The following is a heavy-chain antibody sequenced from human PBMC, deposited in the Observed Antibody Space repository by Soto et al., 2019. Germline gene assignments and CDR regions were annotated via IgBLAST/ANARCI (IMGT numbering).Heavy chain of an antibody. D-gene: IGHD3-10*01. J-gene: IGHJ6*02. CDR3: ARSRSLRYYGMDV. CDR1: GFSLSTSGMC. V-gene: IGHV2-70*11. Sequence: SGPTLVNPTQTLTLTCTFSGFSLSTSGMCVSRIRQPPGKALEWLARIDWDDDKYYSTSLKTRLTIFKDTYKNQVVLTMTNLDPLDTATYYCARSRSLRYYGMDVWGQGTTVTVS. CDR2: IDWDDDK.